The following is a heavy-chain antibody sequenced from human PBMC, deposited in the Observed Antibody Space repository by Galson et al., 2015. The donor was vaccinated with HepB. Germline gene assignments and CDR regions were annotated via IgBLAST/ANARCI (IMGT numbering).Heavy chain of an antibody. CDR1: GFTVTNNY. V-gene: IGHV3-66*01. CDR2: IYSDGST. Sequence: SLRLSCAAPGFTVTNNYMRWVRQAPGKGLEWVSVIYSDGSTYYADSVKGRFTISRDNSKNTLYLQMNSLRAEDTALYYCTRERYWGQGTLVTVSS. CDR3: TRERY. J-gene: IGHJ4*02.